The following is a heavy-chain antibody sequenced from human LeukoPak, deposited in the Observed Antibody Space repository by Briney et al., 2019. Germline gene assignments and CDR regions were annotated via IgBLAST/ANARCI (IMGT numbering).Heavy chain of an antibody. D-gene: IGHD6-19*01. CDR1: GYSFTNYW. CDR3: ARQGGQWLVQGAFDI. V-gene: IGHV5-51*01. J-gene: IGHJ3*02. Sequence: PGESLKISCKGSGYSFTNYWIGWVRQMPGKGLEWMGIIYPGDSATRYSPSFQGQVTISADKSVDTAYLQWSSLKASDTATYYCARQGGQWLVQGAFDIWGQGTMVTVSS. CDR2: IYPGDSAT.